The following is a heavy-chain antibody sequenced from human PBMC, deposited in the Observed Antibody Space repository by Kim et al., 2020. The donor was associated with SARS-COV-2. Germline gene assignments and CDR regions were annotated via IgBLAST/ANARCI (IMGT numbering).Heavy chain of an antibody. D-gene: IGHD3-16*01. J-gene: IGHJ4*02. CDR1: GNSFTSYW. CDR2: IYPADSDT. V-gene: IGHV5-51*01. Sequence: GESLKISCKGSGNSFTSYWIGWVRQMPGKGLEWMGIIYPADSDTRYSPSFQGQVIISADKSINTAYLQWSSMKASDTAMYFCARRGLSGTLGSYHFDNWGQGTLVTVSS. CDR3: ARRGLSGTLGSYHFDN.